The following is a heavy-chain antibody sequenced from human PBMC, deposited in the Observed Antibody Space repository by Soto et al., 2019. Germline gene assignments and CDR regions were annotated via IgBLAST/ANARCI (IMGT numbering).Heavy chain of an antibody. CDR1: GLNFDDFA. Sequence: EVQLVESGGRLVQPGRSLRLSCVGTGLNFDDFAMHWVRQAPGKGLEWVSGITWNSRVLAYADSVKGRFTISRDNSRNSLYLQMDSLRDEDTALYYCAKGRYDFWSPYYFDSWGQGTLVTVSS. J-gene: IGHJ4*02. CDR3: AKGRYDFWSPYYFDS. CDR2: ITWNSRVL. D-gene: IGHD3-3*01. V-gene: IGHV3-9*01.